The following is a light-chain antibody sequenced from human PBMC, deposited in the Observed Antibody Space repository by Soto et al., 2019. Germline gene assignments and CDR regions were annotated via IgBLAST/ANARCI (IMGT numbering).Light chain of an antibody. V-gene: IGLV1-44*01. CDR3: AAWDDSLNGFYV. J-gene: IGLJ1*01. CDR1: SSNIGTNT. Sequence: QSVLTQPPSASGTPGQRVTISCSGSSSNIGTNTVNWYQQRPGTAPKLLIYSNHQRPSGVPDRFSGSKSGTSASLAISGLQSEDEADYYCAAWDDSLNGFYVFGTGTKVTVL. CDR2: SNH.